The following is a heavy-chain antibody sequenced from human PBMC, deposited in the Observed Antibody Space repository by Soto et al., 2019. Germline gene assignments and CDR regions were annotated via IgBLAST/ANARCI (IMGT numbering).Heavy chain of an antibody. CDR2: IYHSGST. V-gene: IGHV4-30-2*01. CDR3: SRENYG. Sequence: TLSLTWGGSAGIPSRGRYLVCCLLHAPGKSLEWIGYIYHSGSTYYNPSLKSRVTISVDRSKNQFSLKLSSVTAADTAVYYCSRENYG. CDR1: AGIPSRGRYL. J-gene: IGHJ6*01.